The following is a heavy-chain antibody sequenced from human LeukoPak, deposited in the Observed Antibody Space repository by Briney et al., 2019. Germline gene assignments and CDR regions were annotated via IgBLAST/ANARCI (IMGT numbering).Heavy chain of an antibody. D-gene: IGHD3-22*01. CDR3: ARDYDSSGYYDPH. CDR2: LNSDGSIT. J-gene: IGHJ4*02. V-gene: IGHV3-74*01. Sequence: PGGSLRLSCSASGFTFSSYWMHWVRQAPGKGLVWVSRLNSDGSITNYADSVKGRFTISRDNAKNTLYLQMNSLRAEDTAVYYCARDYDSSGYYDPHWGQGTLVTVSS. CDR1: GFTFSSYW.